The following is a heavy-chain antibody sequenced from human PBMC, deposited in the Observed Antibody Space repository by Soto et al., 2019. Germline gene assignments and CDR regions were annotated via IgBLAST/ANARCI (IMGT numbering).Heavy chain of an antibody. CDR1: HCSISSGYCC. V-gene: IGHV4-30-4*01. CDR2: ICXSGSP. Sequence: TISLRCPVSHCSISSGYCCWTRFHHAPGKGVEWIGYICXSGSPYHNRYLKSRVTISVDTSKKQCSLKLSSVTAADTAVYYCAREAKYYYERSGDDSFDIGAQGTMVTVSS. D-gene: IGHD3-22*01. CDR3: AREAKYYYERSGDDSFDI. J-gene: IGHJ3*02.